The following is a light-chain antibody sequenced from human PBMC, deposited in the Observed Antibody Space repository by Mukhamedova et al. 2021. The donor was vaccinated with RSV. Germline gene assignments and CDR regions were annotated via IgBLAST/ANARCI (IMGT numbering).Light chain of an antibody. CDR2: DAS. CDR1: SSY. J-gene: IGKJ4*01. V-gene: IGKV1-33*01. CDR3: QQYDNLT. Sequence: SSYKQWYQRRVHGKAPKLLIYDASNLETGVPSRFSGSGSGTDFTFTISSLQPEDIATYYCQQYDNLTFGGGTKVEIK.